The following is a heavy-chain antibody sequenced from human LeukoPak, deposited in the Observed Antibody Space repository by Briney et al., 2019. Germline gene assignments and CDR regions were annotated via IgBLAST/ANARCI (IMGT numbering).Heavy chain of an antibody. V-gene: IGHV3-20*04. CDR2: INWNGGST. CDR1: GFTFDDYG. J-gene: IGHJ4*02. CDR3: ARARPEYYFDY. Sequence: GGSLRLSCAASGFTFDDYGMSWVRQAPGKGLEWVSGINWNGGSTGYADSEKGRFTISRDNAKNSLYLQMNSLRAEDTALYYCARARPEYYFDYWGQGTLVTVSS.